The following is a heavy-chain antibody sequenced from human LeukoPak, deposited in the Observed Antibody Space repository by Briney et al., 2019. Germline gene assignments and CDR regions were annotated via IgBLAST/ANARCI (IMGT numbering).Heavy chain of an antibody. Sequence: GGSLRLSCAASGFTFSSYEMNWVRQAPGKGLEWVSCISSGSTIYYADSVKGRFTISRDNAKNSLYLQMNSLRAEDTALYYCATRTILDYWGQGTLVTVSS. D-gene: IGHD1-1*01. J-gene: IGHJ4*02. CDR1: GFTFSSYE. CDR2: ISSGSTI. CDR3: ATRTILDY. V-gene: IGHV3-48*03.